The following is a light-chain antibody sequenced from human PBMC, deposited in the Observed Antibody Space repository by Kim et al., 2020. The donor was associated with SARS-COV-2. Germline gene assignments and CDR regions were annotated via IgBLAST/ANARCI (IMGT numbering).Light chain of an antibody. CDR2: EDD. J-gene: IGLJ2*01. CDR3: QSYNRDNVL. Sequence: GKTVTISCTRSSGSIDDNYVQWYQQRPGGVPTTVIYEDDQRLSGVSDRFSGSIDNSSNSASLTISGLRTEDEADYYCQSYNRDNVLFGGGTQLTVL. CDR1: SGSIDDNY. V-gene: IGLV6-57*03.